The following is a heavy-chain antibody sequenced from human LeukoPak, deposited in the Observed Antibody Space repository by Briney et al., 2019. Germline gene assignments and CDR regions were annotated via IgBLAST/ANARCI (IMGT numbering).Heavy chain of an antibody. V-gene: IGHV3-23*01. J-gene: IGHJ4*02. CDR2: ISSNGAST. D-gene: IGHD3-22*01. Sequence: GGSLRLSCAASGFTFSSYAMSWVRQAPGKGLEWVSGISSNGASTYYVDSVKGRFTISRDNSKNTLFLQMNSLRAEDTAVYYCATIRSYDSTSSDFWGQGTLVTVSS. CDR1: GFTFSSYA. CDR3: ATIRSYDSTSSDF.